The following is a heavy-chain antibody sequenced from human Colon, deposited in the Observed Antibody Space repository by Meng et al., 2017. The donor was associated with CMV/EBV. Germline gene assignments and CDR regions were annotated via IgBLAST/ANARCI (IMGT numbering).Heavy chain of an antibody. Sequence: GESLKISCAASGFTFSSFWMTWVRQAPGKGLEWVANIKQDGSEKYFVDSVKGRFTISRDNTKNSVYLQMNSLRAEDTAVYYCASTGPLYGLYFCYWGQGTLVTVSS. CDR3: ASTGPLYGLYFCY. D-gene: IGHD2-8*01. CDR2: IKQDGSEK. J-gene: IGHJ4*02. V-gene: IGHV3-7*01. CDR1: GFTFSSFW.